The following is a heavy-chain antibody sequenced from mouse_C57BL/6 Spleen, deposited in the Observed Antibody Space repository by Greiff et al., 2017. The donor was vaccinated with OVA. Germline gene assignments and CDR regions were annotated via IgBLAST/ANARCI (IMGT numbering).Heavy chain of an antibody. Sequence: VQLKESGPELVKPGASVKIPCKASGYTFTDYNMDWVKQSHGKSLEWIGDINPNNGGTIYNQKFKGKATLTVDKSSSTAYMELRSLTSEDTAVYYCARPITTVPYWYFDVWGTGTTVTVSS. V-gene: IGHV1-18*01. CDR3: ARPITTVPYWYFDV. D-gene: IGHD1-1*01. CDR1: GYTFTDYN. J-gene: IGHJ1*03. CDR2: INPNNGGT.